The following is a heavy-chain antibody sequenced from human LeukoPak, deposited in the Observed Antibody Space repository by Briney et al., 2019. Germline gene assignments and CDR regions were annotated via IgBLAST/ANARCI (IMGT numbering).Heavy chain of an antibody. CDR2: IKQDGSEK. J-gene: IGHJ4*02. V-gene: IGHV3-7*04. CDR1: GFTLNSYW. CDR3: ARNSGSYDY. D-gene: IGHD1-26*01. Sequence: QPGGSLRLSCAASGFTLNSYWMSWVRQTPGKGLEWVANIKQDGSEKYYVDSVKGRFSISRDNTKNSLYLQMNSLRAEDTAVYYCARNSGSYDYWVQGTLVTVSS.